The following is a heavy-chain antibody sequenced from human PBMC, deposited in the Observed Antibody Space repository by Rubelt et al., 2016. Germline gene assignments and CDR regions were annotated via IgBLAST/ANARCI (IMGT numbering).Heavy chain of an antibody. Sequence: DGELVESGGGLVQPGGSLRLSCAASGFTFSSYWMHWVRQAPGKGLVWVSRINSDGSSTSYADSVKGRFTISRDNAKNTLYLQMNSLRAEDTAVYYCARDLGGWYFVGAFDIWGQGTMVTVSS. V-gene: IGHV3-74*01. D-gene: IGHD6-19*01. J-gene: IGHJ3*02. CDR1: GFTFSSYW. CDR2: INSDGSST. CDR3: ARDLGGWYFVGAFDI.